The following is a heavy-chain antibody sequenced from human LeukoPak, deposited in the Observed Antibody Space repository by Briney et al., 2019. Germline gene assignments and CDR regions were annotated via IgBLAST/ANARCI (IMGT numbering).Heavy chain of an antibody. CDR3: ARDRMVRGVTDWYFDL. D-gene: IGHD3-10*01. CDR1: GGSISSGDYY. J-gene: IGHJ2*01. V-gene: IGHV4-30-4*01. Sequence: PSRTLSLTCTVSGGSISSGDYYWSWIRQPPGKGLEWIGYIYYSGSTYYNTSLKSRVTISVDTSKNQFSLKLSSVTAADTAVYYCARDRMVRGVTDWYFDLWGRGTLVTVSS. CDR2: IYYSGST.